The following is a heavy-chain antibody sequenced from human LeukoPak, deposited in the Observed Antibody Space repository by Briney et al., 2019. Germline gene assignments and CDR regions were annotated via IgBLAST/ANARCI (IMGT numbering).Heavy chain of an antibody. CDR1: GGSISSGGYS. CDR2: IYHSGST. CDR3: ARIVVVPAAMRNLYWYFDL. V-gene: IGHV4-30-2*01. D-gene: IGHD2-2*01. J-gene: IGHJ2*01. Sequence: SETLSLTCAVSGGSISSGGYSWSWIRQPPGKGLEWIGYIYHSGSTYYNPSLKSRVTISVDTSKNQFSLKLSSVTAADTAVYYCARIVVVPAAMRNLYWYFDLWGRGTLVTVSS.